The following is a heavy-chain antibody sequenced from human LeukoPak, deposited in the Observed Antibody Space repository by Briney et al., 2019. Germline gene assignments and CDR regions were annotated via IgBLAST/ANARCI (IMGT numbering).Heavy chain of an antibody. Sequence: PGGSLRLSCAASGFIFSDHYMDWVRQAPGKGLEWVGRTRNKANGYTTEYAASVKGRFTISRDDSKNSLYLQMNSLKTEDTAVYYCARTYSSSWSRTYFDYWGQGTLVTVSS. CDR1: GFIFSDHY. CDR3: ARTYSSSWSRTYFDY. CDR2: TRNKANGYTT. J-gene: IGHJ4*02. D-gene: IGHD6-13*01. V-gene: IGHV3-72*01.